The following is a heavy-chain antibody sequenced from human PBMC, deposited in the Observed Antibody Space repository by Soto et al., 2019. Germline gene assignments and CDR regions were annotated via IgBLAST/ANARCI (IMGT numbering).Heavy chain of an antibody. J-gene: IGHJ5*02. Sequence: ESGGGVVQPGRSLGLSCAASGFTFSSYAMHWVRQAPGKGLEWVAVISYDGSNKYYADSVKGRFTISRDNSKNTLYLQMNSLRAEDTAVYYCARGYDYGGKDWFDPWGQGTLVTVSS. D-gene: IGHD4-17*01. V-gene: IGHV3-30-3*01. CDR3: ARGYDYGGKDWFDP. CDR2: ISYDGSNK. CDR1: GFTFSSYA.